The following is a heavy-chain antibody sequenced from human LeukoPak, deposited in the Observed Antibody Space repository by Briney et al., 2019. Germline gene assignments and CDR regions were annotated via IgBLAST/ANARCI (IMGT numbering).Heavy chain of an antibody. Sequence: SETLSLTCAVYGGSFSGYYWGWIRQPPGKGLEWIGEINHSGSTNYNPSLKSRVTISVDTSKNQFSLKLSSVTAADTAVYYCARGLEQWLVSLGYWGQGTLVTVSS. CDR1: GGSFSGYY. J-gene: IGHJ4*02. D-gene: IGHD6-19*01. V-gene: IGHV4-34*01. CDR2: INHSGST. CDR3: ARGLEQWLVSLGY.